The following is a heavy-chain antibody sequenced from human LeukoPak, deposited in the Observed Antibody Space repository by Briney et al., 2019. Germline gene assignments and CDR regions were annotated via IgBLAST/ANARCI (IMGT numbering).Heavy chain of an antibody. CDR3: ARDSATVTTPYFDY. D-gene: IGHD4-17*01. V-gene: IGHV1-2*04. CDR1: GYTFTGYY. J-gene: IGHJ4*02. Sequence: ASVKVSCKASGYTFTGYYMHWVRQAPGQGLEWMGWINLNNGGTNYAQKFQGWVTMTRDTSITTAYMELSRLRSDDTAVYYCARDSATVTTPYFDYWGQGTLVTVS. CDR2: INLNNGGT.